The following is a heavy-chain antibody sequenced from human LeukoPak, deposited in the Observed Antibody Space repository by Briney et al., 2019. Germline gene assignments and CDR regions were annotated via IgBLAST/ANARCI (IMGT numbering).Heavy chain of an antibody. CDR2: IHYSEST. CDR1: GGPIRSYH. CDR3: ARLWNWTFYFGY. Sequence: SETLSLTCTVSGGPIRSYHWSWMRQPPGKGLEWIGNIHYSESTNFNPSLKSRVAISVDTSKNQFSLKLYSVTAADTAVYYCARLWNWTFYFGYWGQGTLVTVSS. V-gene: IGHV4-59*08. J-gene: IGHJ4*02. D-gene: IGHD1-1*01.